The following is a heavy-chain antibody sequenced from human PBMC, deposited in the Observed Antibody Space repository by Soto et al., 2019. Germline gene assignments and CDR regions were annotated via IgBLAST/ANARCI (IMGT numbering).Heavy chain of an antibody. Sequence: EVQLVESGGGLVQPGGSLRLSCVASGFTVSSDFMSWVRQAPGKGLEWVSMIHDGDSTYYADPVKGRFTISRDTSKNTLYRQMNSLRAEDTAVYHCANRGYWGQGTLVTVSS. CDR3: ANRGY. V-gene: IGHV3-66*01. CDR2: IHDGDST. D-gene: IGHD2-15*01. J-gene: IGHJ4*02. CDR1: GFTVSSDF.